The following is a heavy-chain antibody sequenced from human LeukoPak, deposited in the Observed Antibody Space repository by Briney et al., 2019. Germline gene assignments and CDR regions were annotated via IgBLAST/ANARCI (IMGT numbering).Heavy chain of an antibody. J-gene: IGHJ3*02. CDR3: ARESGITISTREAFDI. Sequence: SVKVSCKASGGTFSTYTITWVRQAPGQGVEWMGGIIPIFGTTNFAQKFQGRVTITADESTTTAYMELRSLRSEDTAVYYCARESGITISTREAFDIWGQGTMVTVSS. CDR1: GGTFSTYT. CDR2: IIPIFGTT. V-gene: IGHV1-69*13. D-gene: IGHD3-3*01.